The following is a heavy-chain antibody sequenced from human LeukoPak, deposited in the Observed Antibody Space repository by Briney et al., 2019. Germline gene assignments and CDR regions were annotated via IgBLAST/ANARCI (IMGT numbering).Heavy chain of an antibody. Sequence: SETLSLTCAVYGGSFSGYYWSWIRQPPGKGLEWIGEINHSGSTNYNPSLKSRVTISVDTSKNQFSLKLSSVTAADTAVYYCAREVPGGSYGSGSYPWFDPWGQGTLVTVSS. CDR1: GGSFSGYY. J-gene: IGHJ5*02. V-gene: IGHV4-34*01. CDR2: INHSGST. D-gene: IGHD3-10*01. CDR3: AREVPGGSYGSGSYPWFDP.